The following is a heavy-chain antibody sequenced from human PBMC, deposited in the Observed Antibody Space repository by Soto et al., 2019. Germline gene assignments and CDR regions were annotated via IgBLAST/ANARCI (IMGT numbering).Heavy chain of an antibody. D-gene: IGHD2-2*01. Sequence: GGSLRLSCAASGFTFSGHWMHWVRQVPGKGLEWVSRINTDGGSSAYADSVKGRFAISRDNAKNTLYLQMNGLRAEDTAVYYCAREAGYCSRTSCYRRAFDTWGQGTTVTVSS. J-gene: IGHJ3*02. CDR2: INTDGGSS. CDR3: AREAGYCSRTSCYRRAFDT. CDR1: GFTFSGHW. V-gene: IGHV3-74*03.